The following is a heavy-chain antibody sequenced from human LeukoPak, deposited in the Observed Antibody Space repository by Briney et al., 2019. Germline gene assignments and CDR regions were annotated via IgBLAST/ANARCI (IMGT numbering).Heavy chain of an antibody. CDR3: ARVNVWGSFLHDY. Sequence: PGGSLRLSCAASGFTFRSYGMHWVRQAPGKGLEWVAYIQNDGSNEQNADSVKGRFTISRDNSKNTLFLQMNSLRAEDTAVYYCARVNVWGSFLHDYWGQGTLVTVSS. J-gene: IGHJ4*02. D-gene: IGHD3-16*01. V-gene: IGHV3-30*02. CDR1: GFTFRSYG. CDR2: IQNDGSNE.